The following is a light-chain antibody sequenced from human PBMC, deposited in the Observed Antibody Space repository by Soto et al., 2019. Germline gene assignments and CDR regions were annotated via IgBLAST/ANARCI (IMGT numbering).Light chain of an antibody. J-gene: IGKJ5*01. CDR2: DAS. CDR3: QQRQYWPPIT. CDR1: QSVSSSY. V-gene: IGKV3-11*01. Sequence: EIVVTLSPGPLSLSPGERATLSCRASQSVSSSYLAWYQQKPGQAPRLLIYDASNRATGIPARFSGSGSGTDFTLTISSLEPEDFAIYYCQQRQYWPPITFGQGTRLEI.